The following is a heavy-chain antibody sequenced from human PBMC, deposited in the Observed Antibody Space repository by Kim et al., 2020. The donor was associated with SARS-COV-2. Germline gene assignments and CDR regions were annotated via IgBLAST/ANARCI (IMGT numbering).Heavy chain of an antibody. J-gene: IGHJ4*02. Sequence: ASVKVSCKASGYTFTSYAMNWVRQAPGQRLEWMGWINTGNGDTKYSQKFQGRVTITRDTSASTAYMELSSLRSEDTAVYYCASRPGLAVAGFDYWGQGTLVTVSS. V-gene: IGHV1-3*04. CDR2: INTGNGDT. CDR1: GYTFTSYA. CDR3: ASRPGLAVAGFDY. D-gene: IGHD6-19*01.